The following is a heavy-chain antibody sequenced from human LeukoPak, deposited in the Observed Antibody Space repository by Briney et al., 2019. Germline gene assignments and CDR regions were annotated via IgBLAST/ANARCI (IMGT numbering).Heavy chain of an antibody. CDR2: IYTSGST. D-gene: IGHD3-3*01. CDR3: ARDREAPYNFWSGYLRGGNWFDP. J-gene: IGHJ5*02. Sequence: PSQTLSLTCTVSGGSISSGSYYWSWIRQPAGKGLEWIGRIYTSGSTNYNPSLKSRVTISVDTSKNQFSLKLSSVTAADTAVYYCARDREAPYNFWSGYLRGGNWFDPWGQGTLVTVSS. CDR1: GGSISSGSYY. V-gene: IGHV4-61*02.